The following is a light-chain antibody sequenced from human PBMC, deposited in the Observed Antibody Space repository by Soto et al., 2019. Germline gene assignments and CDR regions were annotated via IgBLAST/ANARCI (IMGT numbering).Light chain of an antibody. Sequence: EIVLTQSPGTLSLSPGERATLSCRASQSVSTSYLAWYQQKPGQAPRLLIYRTSDRATGTPDRFSGSGSGIDFTLTISRLEPEDFAVYYCQEYGTSPVTFGPGTKVDVK. J-gene: IGKJ3*01. CDR1: QSVSTSY. CDR2: RTS. CDR3: QEYGTSPVT. V-gene: IGKV3-20*01.